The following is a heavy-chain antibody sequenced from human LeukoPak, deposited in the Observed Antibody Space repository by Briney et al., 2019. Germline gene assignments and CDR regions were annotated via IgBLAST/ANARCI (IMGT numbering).Heavy chain of an antibody. Sequence: GGSLRLSCTASGFTFDDYAMHWVRQAPGKGLEWVSGISWNSGDIEYADSVKGQFTISRDNAKKSLYLQMNSLRPEDTAFYYCTRVGGYSFGPFDHWGQGTLVTVSS. D-gene: IGHD5-18*01. J-gene: IGHJ4*02. CDR2: ISWNSGDI. CDR3: TRVGGYSFGPFDH. V-gene: IGHV3-9*01. CDR1: GFTFDDYA.